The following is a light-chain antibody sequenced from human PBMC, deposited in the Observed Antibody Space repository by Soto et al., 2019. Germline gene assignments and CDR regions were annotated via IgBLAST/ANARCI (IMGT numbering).Light chain of an antibody. V-gene: IGKV3-11*01. CDR3: QQRSNWPPWT. J-gene: IGKJ1*01. CDR1: QSVGSY. CDR2: DAS. Sequence: EIVLLQSPATLSLSPGERATLSGRASQSVGSYLAWYQHKPGQAPRLLISDASNRATDIPARFSGSGSGTDFTLTIRSLEPEDFAVYYCQQRSNWPPWTVGQGNKVDIK.